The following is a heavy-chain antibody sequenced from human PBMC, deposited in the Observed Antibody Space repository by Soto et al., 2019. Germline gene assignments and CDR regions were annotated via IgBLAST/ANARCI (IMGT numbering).Heavy chain of an antibody. Sequence: ASVKVSCKASGYTFTSYDINWVRQATGQGLEWMGWMNPNSGNTGYAQKFQGRVTMTRNTSISTAYMELSSLRSEDTAVYYCARGTLSSYYDILTGYCAHLDVCAKGTTVTVSS. V-gene: IGHV1-8*01. D-gene: IGHD3-9*01. CDR1: GYTFTSYD. J-gene: IGHJ6*04. CDR2: MNPNSGNT. CDR3: ARGTLSSYYDILTGYCAHLDV.